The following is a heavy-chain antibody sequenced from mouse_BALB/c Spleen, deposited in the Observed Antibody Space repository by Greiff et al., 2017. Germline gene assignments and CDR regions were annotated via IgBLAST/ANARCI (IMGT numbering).Heavy chain of an antibody. V-gene: IGHV5-12-1*01. Sequence: EVHLVESGGGLVKPGGSLKLSCAASGFAFSSYDMSWVRQTPEKRLEWVAYISSGGGSTYYPDTVKGRFTISRDNAKNTLYLQMSSLKSEDTAMYYCARHLTAIDYWGQGTSVTVSS. D-gene: IGHD4-1*01. CDR3: ARHLTAIDY. CDR1: GFAFSSYD. CDR2: ISSGGGST. J-gene: IGHJ4*01.